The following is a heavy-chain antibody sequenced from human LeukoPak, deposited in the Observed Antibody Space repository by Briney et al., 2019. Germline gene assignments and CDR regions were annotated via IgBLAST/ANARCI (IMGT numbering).Heavy chain of an antibody. CDR1: GVSISTYY. CDR3: ARMYSGTSYYFDY. CDR2: FSYSEST. V-gene: IGHV4-59*01. Sequence: SETLSLTCSVSGVSISTYYWIWIRQPPAKGLEWMGFFSYSESTKYNPSLKSRVTMSVDTSKNQFSLKLSSVTAADTAVYYCARMYSGTSYYFDYWGQGTLVTVSS. D-gene: IGHD1-26*01. J-gene: IGHJ4*02.